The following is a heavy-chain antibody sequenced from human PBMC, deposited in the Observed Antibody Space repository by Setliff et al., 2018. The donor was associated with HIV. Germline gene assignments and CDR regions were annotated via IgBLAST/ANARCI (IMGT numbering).Heavy chain of an antibody. D-gene: IGHD5-12*01. J-gene: IGHJ4*02. Sequence: LRLSCVDNGFTFKSYGMHWVRQAPGKGLHWLAVSWFDGNNRRYAASVKGRFTVSRDNSKNTLYLHLDSLTAEDTAVYYCATSPPGGSSDYIWGSDYFDHWGQGALVTVSS. V-gene: IGHV3-33*04. CDR3: ATSPPGGSSDYIWGSDYFDH. CDR2: SWFDGNNR. CDR1: GFTFKSYG.